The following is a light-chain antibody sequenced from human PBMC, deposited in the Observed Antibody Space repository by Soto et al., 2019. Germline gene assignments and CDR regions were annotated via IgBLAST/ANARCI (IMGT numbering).Light chain of an antibody. V-gene: IGKV1-33*01. Sequence: HMTQSPPSLSASVGDRVTITCQASQDIARHVNWYQQKPGKAPNLLIFDASNLETGVPSRFSGSGSGTDFTFTISSLQPEDFATYYCQQCDNLPRTFGQGTRRDI. CDR3: QQCDNLPRT. CDR1: QDIARH. J-gene: IGKJ5*01. CDR2: DAS.